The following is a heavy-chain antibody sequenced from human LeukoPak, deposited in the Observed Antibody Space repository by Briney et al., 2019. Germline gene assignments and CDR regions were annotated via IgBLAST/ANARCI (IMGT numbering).Heavy chain of an antibody. CDR3: AILGGDIVTGGWFDP. CDR1: GYTFTSYY. J-gene: IGHJ5*02. Sequence: ASVKVSCKASGYTFTSYYMHWVRQAPGQGLEWMGIINPSGGSTSYAQKFQGRVTMTRDTSTSTVYMELSSLRSEDTAVYYCAILGGDIVTGGWFDPWGQGTLVTVSS. V-gene: IGHV1-46*01. CDR2: INPSGGST. D-gene: IGHD2-15*01.